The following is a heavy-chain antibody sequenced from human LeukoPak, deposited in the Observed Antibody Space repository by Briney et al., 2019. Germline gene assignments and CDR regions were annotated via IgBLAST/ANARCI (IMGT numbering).Heavy chain of an antibody. CDR1: GFTFSGFW. CDR2: IKNDGSER. D-gene: IGHD7-27*01. J-gene: IGHJ6*02. Sequence: GGSLRLSCAASGFTFSGFWMTWVRQAPGKGLEWVADIKNDGSEREYVDSVKGRFTISRDNARNSLYLQMDSLRAEDTAVYYCATYTNWVAGDVWGQGTTVSV. V-gene: IGHV3-7*01. CDR3: ATYTNWVAGDV.